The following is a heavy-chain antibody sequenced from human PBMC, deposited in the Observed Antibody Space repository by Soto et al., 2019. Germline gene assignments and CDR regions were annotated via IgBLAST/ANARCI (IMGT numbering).Heavy chain of an antibody. CDR2: ISHDGSDK. J-gene: IGHJ4*02. V-gene: IGHV3-30*18. Sequence: QVQLVESGGGVVRPGRSLRLTCAACGFTFSNYGMHCVRQAPGKGLEWVAVISHDGSDKYYADSMKGRFIISRDNSDNTLLLNIMRLKPEDTAVYSCAKENLHLVHDYWGQGPLVTVS. CDR1: GFTFSNYG. D-gene: IGHD3-3*01. CDR3: AKENLHLVHDY.